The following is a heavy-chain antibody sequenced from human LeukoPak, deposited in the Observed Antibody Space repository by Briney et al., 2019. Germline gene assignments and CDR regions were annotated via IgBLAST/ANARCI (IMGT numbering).Heavy chain of an antibody. D-gene: IGHD2/OR15-2a*01. V-gene: IGHV3-33*01. J-gene: IGHJ4*02. CDR2: IWYDGSKS. CDR1: GFTFSHYG. Sequence: PGGSLRLSCAASGFTFSHYGVHWVRQAPGKGLEWVALIWYDGSKSDYSESVKGRFTISRDNSKNTLSLQMNSLRGDDTAVYYCARDGINSSFWHFFESWGQGTLVTVSS. CDR3: ARDGINSSFWHFFES.